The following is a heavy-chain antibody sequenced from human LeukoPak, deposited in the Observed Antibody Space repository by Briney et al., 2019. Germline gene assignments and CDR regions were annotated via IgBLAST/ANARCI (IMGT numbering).Heavy chain of an antibody. CDR3: ARVRTEYYYGSGSQNWFDP. CDR2: IKQDGSEK. J-gene: IGHJ5*02. Sequence: GGSLRLSCAASGFTFRNAWMSWVRQAPGKGLEWVANIKQDGSEKYYVDSVKGRFTISRDNAKNSLYLQMNSLRAEDTAVYYCARVRTEYYYGSGSQNWFDPWGQGTLVTVSS. CDR1: GFTFRNAW. D-gene: IGHD3-10*01. V-gene: IGHV3-7*01.